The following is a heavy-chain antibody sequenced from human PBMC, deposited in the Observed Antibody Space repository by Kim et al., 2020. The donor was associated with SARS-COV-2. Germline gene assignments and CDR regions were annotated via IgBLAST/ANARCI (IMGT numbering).Heavy chain of an antibody. Sequence: GGSLRLSCAASGFTFSSYAMSWVRKAPGKGLEWVSAISGSGGSTSYADSVKGRFTISRDNSKNTLYLQMNSLRAEDTAVYYCAKLYCGGDCPSDYWGQGTLVSVSS. J-gene: IGHJ4*02. CDR2: ISGSGGST. CDR3: AKLYCGGDCPSDY. D-gene: IGHD2-21*02. CDR1: GFTFSSYA. V-gene: IGHV3-23*01.